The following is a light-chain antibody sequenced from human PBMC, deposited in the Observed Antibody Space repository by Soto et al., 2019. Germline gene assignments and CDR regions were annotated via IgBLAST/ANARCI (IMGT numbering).Light chain of an antibody. CDR1: QSVSSNN. J-gene: IGKJ3*01. CDR2: GAS. Sequence: EIVLTQSPGTLSLSPGERATLSCRASQSVSSNNLAWYQQRPGQAPRVVIYGASTRATGLPERFTGRGAGTDFPLTISRLEPEDFAVYYCQQYGRSPFSFGPGNKVDIK. V-gene: IGKV3-20*01. CDR3: QQYGRSPFS.